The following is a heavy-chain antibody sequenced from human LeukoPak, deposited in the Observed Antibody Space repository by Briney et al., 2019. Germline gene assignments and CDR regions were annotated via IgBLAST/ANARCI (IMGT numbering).Heavy chain of an antibody. Sequence: PSETLSLTCTASGGSISSSSYYWGWIRQPPGSGLEWIVSIFYSGILYYSPSLKSRVTISVDTSKNQFSLKLTSVTAADTAVYYCARAPIAVAGAGHEYFDYWGQGTLVTVSS. D-gene: IGHD6-19*01. CDR2: IFYSGIL. V-gene: IGHV4-39*01. J-gene: IGHJ4*02. CDR3: ARAPIAVAGAGHEYFDY. CDR1: GGSISSSSYY.